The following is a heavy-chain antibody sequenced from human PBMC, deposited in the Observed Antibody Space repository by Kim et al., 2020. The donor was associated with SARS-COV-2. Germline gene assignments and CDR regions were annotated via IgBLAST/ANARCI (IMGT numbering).Heavy chain of an antibody. CDR2: ISGSGGST. J-gene: IGHJ4*02. CDR1: GFTFSSYA. V-gene: IGHV3-23*01. CDR3: AKDRASSNGYYYDSSGYLFDY. D-gene: IGHD3-22*01. Sequence: GGSLRLSCAASGFTFSSYAMSWVRQAPGKGLEWVSAISGSGGSTYYADSVKGRFTISRDNSKNTLYLQMNSLRAEDTAVYYCAKDRASSNGYYYDSSGYLFDYWGQGTLVTVSS.